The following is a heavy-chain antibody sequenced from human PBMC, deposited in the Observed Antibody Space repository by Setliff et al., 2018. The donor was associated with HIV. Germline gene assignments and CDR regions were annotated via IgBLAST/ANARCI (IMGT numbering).Heavy chain of an antibody. CDR2: ITANDGNS. CDR1: GFTFSSYA. Sequence: LRLSCAASGFTFSSYAMSWVRQAPGSGLEWVSGITANDGNSYYADSVKGRFTISGDNSKNTLYLQMNSLRAEDTALYYCVRGKKWFDPWGQGTLVTVSS. V-gene: IGHV3-23*01. CDR3: VRGKKWFDP. J-gene: IGHJ5*02.